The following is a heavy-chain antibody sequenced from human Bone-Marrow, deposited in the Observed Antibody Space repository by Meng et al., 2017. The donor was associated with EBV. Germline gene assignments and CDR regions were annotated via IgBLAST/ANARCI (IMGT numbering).Heavy chain of an antibody. J-gene: IGHJ5*02. CDR1: GGTFRSDA. Sequence: QVQLLQSGAEVKKPGASVKVCCRTSGGTFRSDAVSWVRQAPGQGLEWMGWINTNTGNPTYAQGFTGRFVFSLDTSVSTAYLQISSLKAEDTAVYYCARAYNLAYCDGDCFNWFDPWGQGTLVTVSS. CDR3: ARAYNLAYCDGDCFNWFDP. V-gene: IGHV7-4-1*02. CDR2: INTNTGNP. D-gene: IGHD2-21*02.